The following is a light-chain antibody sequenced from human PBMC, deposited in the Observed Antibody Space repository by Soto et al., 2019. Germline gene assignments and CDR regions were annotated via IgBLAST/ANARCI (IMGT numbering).Light chain of an antibody. CDR1: QSVSDSS. CDR3: QPYSSSPIT. Sequence: EIVLTQYPGTLSLSPGERATLSCRASQSVSDSSLAWYQQNPGQAPRLLIYGASTRATGIPDRFSGSGFGTDFTLTISRLEPEDFAVYYCQPYSSSPITFGQGTRLEIK. J-gene: IGKJ5*01. CDR2: GAS. V-gene: IGKV3-20*01.